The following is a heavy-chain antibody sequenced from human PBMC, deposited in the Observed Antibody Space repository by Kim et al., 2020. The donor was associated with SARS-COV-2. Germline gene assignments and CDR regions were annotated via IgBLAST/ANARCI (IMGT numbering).Heavy chain of an antibody. V-gene: IGHV3-7*03. J-gene: IGHJ4*02. CDR3: ARDEPSPPYDY. CDR2: K. Sequence: KYYVDSVKGRFTIARDNAKNSLYLQMNSLRAEDTAVYYCARDEPSPPYDYWGQGTLVTVSS.